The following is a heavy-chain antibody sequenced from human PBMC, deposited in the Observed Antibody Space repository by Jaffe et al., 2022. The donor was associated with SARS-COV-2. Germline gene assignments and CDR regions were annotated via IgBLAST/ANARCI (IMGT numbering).Heavy chain of an antibody. D-gene: IGHD6-6*01. V-gene: IGHV3-33*01. CDR2: IWYDGSNK. J-gene: IGHJ4*02. CDR3: ARDGYSSSFFDY. Sequence: QVQLMESGGGVVQPGRSLRLSCAASGFTFSTYGMHWVRQAPGKGLEWVALIWYDGSNKDYADSVKGRFTISRDNSKNALYLQMNSLRAEDTAVYYCARDGYSSSFFDYWGQGTLVTVSS. CDR1: GFTFSTYG.